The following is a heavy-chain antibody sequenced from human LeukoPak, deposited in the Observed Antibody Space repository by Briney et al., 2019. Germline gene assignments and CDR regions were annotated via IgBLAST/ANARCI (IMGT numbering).Heavy chain of an antibody. Sequence: SETLSLTCTVSGGSISSGSYYWGWIRQPPGKGLEWIGSIYHSGSTYYNPSLKSRVTISVDTSKNQFSLKLSSVAAADTAVYYCARDPYGDFDYWGQGTLVTVSS. J-gene: IGHJ4*02. CDR3: ARDPYGDFDY. CDR2: IYHSGST. CDR1: GGSISSGSYY. D-gene: IGHD4-17*01. V-gene: IGHV4-39*07.